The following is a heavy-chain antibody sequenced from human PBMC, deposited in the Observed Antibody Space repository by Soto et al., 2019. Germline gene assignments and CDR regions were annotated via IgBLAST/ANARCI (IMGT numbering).Heavy chain of an antibody. CDR2: IHAGNGNT. CDR1: GYTFTDYT. J-gene: IGHJ5*02. D-gene: IGHD6-13*01. CDR3: ARTHRSWSDNWFDP. Sequence: EASVKVSCKASGYTFTDYTMHWVRQAPGQRLEWMGWIHAGNGNTKYSQKFRGRVTFTRDTSATTAYMELSSLRSEDTAVYYCARTHRSWSDNWFDPWGQGTLVTVSS. V-gene: IGHV1-3*01.